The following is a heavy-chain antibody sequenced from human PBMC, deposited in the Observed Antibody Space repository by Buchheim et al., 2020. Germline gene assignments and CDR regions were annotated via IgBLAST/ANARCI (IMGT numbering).Heavy chain of an antibody. CDR2: INTDGSRT. CDR3: AIDLNYNQVDY. V-gene: IGHV3-74*01. CDR1: GFTFSNYW. Sequence: EVQLVESGGDLVQPGGSLRLSCTASGFTFSNYWMHWVRQAPGKGLVWVSRINTDGSRTTYADSVKGRYTIPRDNDKNTQYLQMNSLRAEETAVYYCAIDLNYNQVDYWGQGT. J-gene: IGHJ4*02. D-gene: IGHD1-14*01.